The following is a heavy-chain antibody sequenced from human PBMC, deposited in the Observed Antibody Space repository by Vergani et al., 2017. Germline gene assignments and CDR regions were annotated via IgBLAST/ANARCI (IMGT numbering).Heavy chain of an antibody. CDR3: ARTIGHCSNSNCYNLAY. Sequence: QVQLQESGPGLVKPSETLSLTCTVSGGSLINYYWSWVRKPPGTGLGWIGCIYFSGSTTYSPSLKSRLTMSVDPSKNQFSLKLRSVTLADTAVYYCARTIGHCSNSNCYNLAYWGQGTLVTVSS. CDR2: IYFSGST. D-gene: IGHD2-2*02. J-gene: IGHJ4*02. V-gene: IGHV4-59*01. CDR1: GGSLINYY.